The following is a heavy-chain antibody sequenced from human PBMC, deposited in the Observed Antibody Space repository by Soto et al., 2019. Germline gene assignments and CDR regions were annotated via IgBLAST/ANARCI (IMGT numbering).Heavy chain of an antibody. V-gene: IGHV4-39*01. J-gene: IGHJ6*02. D-gene: IGHD6-13*01. CDR2: IYYSGST. Sequence: QLQLQESGPGLVKPSETLSLTCTVSGGSISSSSYYWGWIRQPQGKGLEWIGSIYYSGSTYYNPYPQTRATIPVNTSQSPFPLKLSSVTAADTAVYYCASQQLVHYYYGMDVWGQGTTVTVSS. CDR1: GGSISSSSYY. CDR3: ASQQLVHYYYGMDV.